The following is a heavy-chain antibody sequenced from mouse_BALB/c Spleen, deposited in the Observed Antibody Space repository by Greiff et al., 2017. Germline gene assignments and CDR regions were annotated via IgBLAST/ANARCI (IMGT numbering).Heavy chain of an antibody. CDR3: AREDYYGSSPGAY. V-gene: IGHV5-6-5*01. Sequence: EVQLVESGGGLVKPGGSLKLSCAASGFTFSSYAMSWVRQTPEKRLEWVASISSGGSTYYPDSVKGRFTISRDNARNILYLQMSSLRSEDTAMYYCAREDYYGSSPGAYWGQGTLVTVSA. D-gene: IGHD1-1*01. J-gene: IGHJ3*01. CDR2: ISSGGST. CDR1: GFTFSSYA.